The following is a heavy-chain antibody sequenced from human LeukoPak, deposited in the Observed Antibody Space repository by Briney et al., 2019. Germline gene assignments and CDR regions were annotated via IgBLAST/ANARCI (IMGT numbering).Heavy chain of an antibody. V-gene: IGHV4-59*01. Sequence: SETLSLTCTVSGGSISSYYWSWIRPPPGKGLEWIGYIYYSGGTNYNPSLKSRVTISVDTSKNQFSLKLSSVTAADTAVYYCAGATVTLVDAFDIWGQGTMVTVSS. CDR1: GGSISSYY. J-gene: IGHJ3*02. CDR3: AGATVTLVDAFDI. CDR2: IYYSGGT. D-gene: IGHD4-17*01.